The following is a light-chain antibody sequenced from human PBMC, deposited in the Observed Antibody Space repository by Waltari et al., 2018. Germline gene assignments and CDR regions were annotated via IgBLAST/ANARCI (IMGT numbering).Light chain of an antibody. Sequence: DIQMTQSPSALSASVGVRVTISCRASQTMSSDLNWYQQKPGTAPKVLIYAVSNLQSGVPSRFSGSESGKDFTLTIISLQPEDSATYYCQQSSTWTFGQGTKVEIK. CDR3: QQSSTWT. J-gene: IGKJ1*01. CDR1: QTMSSD. CDR2: AVS. V-gene: IGKV1-39*01.